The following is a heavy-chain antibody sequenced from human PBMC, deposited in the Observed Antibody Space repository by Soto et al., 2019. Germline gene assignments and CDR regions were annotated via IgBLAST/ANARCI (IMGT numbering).Heavy chain of an antibody. V-gene: IGHV3-48*01. J-gene: IGHJ6*02. CDR2: ISSSSSTI. CDR3: SKDRTTAVAGTALYYYYGLDV. Sequence: GGSLRLSCAGSGFTFSSYSMNWVRQAPGKGLEWVSYISSSSSTIYYADSVKGRFTISRDNSKNTLYLQMNSLRAEDTAVYYCSKDRTTAVAGTALYYYYGLDVWGQGTTVAFSS. D-gene: IGHD6-19*01. CDR1: GFTFSSYS.